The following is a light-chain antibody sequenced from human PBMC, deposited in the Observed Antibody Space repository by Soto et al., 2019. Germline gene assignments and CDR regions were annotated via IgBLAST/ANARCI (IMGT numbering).Light chain of an antibody. CDR3: QQRRNGLT. CDR2: DAS. Sequence: EIVLTQSPATLSLSPGERATLSCRASQSVSSFLAWYQHKPGQAPRLLIYDASNRATGIPARFSASGSGTDFPLTISSLEPEDFAVYYCQQRRNGLTFGGGTKVEIK. J-gene: IGKJ4*01. V-gene: IGKV3-11*01. CDR1: QSVSSF.